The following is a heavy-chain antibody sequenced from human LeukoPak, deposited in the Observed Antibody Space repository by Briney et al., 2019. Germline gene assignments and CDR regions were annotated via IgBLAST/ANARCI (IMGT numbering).Heavy chain of an antibody. V-gene: IGHV3-23*01. D-gene: IGHD3-22*01. J-gene: IGHJ4*02. Sequence: PGGSLRLSCAASGFTFSSYAMSWVRQAPGKGLEWVSAISGSGGSTYYADSVKGRFTISRDNSKNTLYLQMNSLRAEDTAVYYCAKLWGQTYYYDSSGYPSDCWGQGTLVTVSS. CDR3: AKLWGQTYYYDSSGYPSDC. CDR2: ISGSGGST. CDR1: GFTFSSYA.